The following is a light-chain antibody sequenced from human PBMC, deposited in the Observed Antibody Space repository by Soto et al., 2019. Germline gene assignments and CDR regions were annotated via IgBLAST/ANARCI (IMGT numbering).Light chain of an antibody. J-gene: IGKJ1*01. CDR3: KQYNSYSEA. V-gene: IGKV1-5*03. CDR2: KAS. CDR1: QTISSW. Sequence: DIQMTQSPSTLSGSVGDRVTITCRASQTISSWLAWYQQKPGKAPKLLIYKASTLNSGVPSRFSGSGSGTEFTLTNSSLQPDDFATYYCKQYNSYSEAFGQGTKVELK.